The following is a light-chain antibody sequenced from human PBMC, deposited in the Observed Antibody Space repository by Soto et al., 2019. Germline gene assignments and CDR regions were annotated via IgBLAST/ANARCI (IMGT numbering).Light chain of an antibody. J-gene: IGLJ2*01. CDR2: EVN. V-gene: IGLV2-8*01. Sequence: QSALTQPPSASGSPGQSVTISCTGTSSDVGGYNYVSWYQQHPGKAPKLMIYEVNKRPSGVPDRFSGSKSGNTASLTVSGLQAEDEADYYCSSYAGSKNLVFGGGTKVTVL. CDR3: SSYAGSKNLV. CDR1: SSDVGGYNY.